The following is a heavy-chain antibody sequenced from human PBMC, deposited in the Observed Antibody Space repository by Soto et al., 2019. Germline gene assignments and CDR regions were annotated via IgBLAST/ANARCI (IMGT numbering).Heavy chain of an antibody. CDR1: GGSLTGYY. CDR2: IKDGGST. J-gene: IGHJ4*02. V-gene: IGHV4-34*01. Sequence: QVQLQQWGAGLLKPSETLSLTCAVNGGSLTGYYWSWIRQPPGKGLEWIGEIKDGGSTNYSPSLRGRVTISPATSKNQFALGVTSVTAADTAVYCCARGQEGIVATHWDQGTLVTVSS. D-gene: IGHD5-12*01. CDR3: ARGQEGIVATH.